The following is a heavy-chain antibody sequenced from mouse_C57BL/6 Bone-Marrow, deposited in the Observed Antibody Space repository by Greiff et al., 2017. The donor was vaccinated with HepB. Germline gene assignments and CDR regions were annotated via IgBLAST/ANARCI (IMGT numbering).Heavy chain of an antibody. V-gene: IGHV5-2*01. D-gene: IGHD2-5*01. J-gene: IGHJ4*01. CDR3: AICDSNYGGMEY. CDR2: INSGGGST. Sequence: EVHLVESGGDLVQPGESLKLSCEASGYAFPTYDMSWVRQTPEKRLELVAAINSGGGSTYYPDTMERRFIISRDNTKNTLYLQMSSLRSEDTALYYWAICDSNYGGMEYWGQGTTVTVSS. CDR1: GYAFPTYD.